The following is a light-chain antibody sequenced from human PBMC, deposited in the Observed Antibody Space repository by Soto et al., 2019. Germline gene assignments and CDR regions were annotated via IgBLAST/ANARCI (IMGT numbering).Light chain of an antibody. CDR3: QQYYSSHT. V-gene: IGKV4-1*01. CDR2: WGS. J-gene: IGKJ5*01. CDR1: QSVLYSSNNKNY. Sequence: DIVMTQSPDSLAVSLGERATINCKSSQSVLYSSNNKNYLAWYQQKPGQPPKLLVYWGSTRGSGVPDRFSGSGSGTDFTLTISSLQAEDVAVYYCQQYYSSHTFDQGTRLEI.